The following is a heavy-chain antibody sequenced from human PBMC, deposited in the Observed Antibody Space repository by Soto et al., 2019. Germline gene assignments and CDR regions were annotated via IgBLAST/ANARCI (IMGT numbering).Heavy chain of an antibody. CDR2: IRSKANSYAT. D-gene: IGHD3-10*01. Sequence: PGGSLRLSCAASGFTFSGSAMHWVRQASGKGLEWVGRIRSKANSYATAYAASVKGRFTISRDDSKNTAYLQMNSLKTEDTAVYYCTRRVTMVRGAKHGENWFDPWGQGTLVTVSS. J-gene: IGHJ5*02. CDR3: TRRVTMVRGAKHGENWFDP. CDR1: GFTFSGSA. V-gene: IGHV3-73*01.